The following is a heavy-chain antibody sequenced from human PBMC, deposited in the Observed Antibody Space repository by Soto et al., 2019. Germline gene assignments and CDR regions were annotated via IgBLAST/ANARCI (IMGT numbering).Heavy chain of an antibody. V-gene: IGHV3-30*14. D-gene: IGHD3-3*02. CDR2: MTYDGATE. CDR3: ARVRLSIAANDALDA. CDR1: GFTFNDYV. J-gene: IGHJ3*01. Sequence: QVHLVESGGGVVQPGRSLRLACAASGFTFNDYVIHWVRQAAGKGLEWVASMTYDGATEYYADSVKGRFTVSRDNSKRTLSLQMYCLRPEDSAVYYCARVRLSIAANDALDAWGQGTTVTVSS.